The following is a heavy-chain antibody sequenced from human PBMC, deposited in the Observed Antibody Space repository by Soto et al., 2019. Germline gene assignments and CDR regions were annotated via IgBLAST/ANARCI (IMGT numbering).Heavy chain of an antibody. V-gene: IGHV1-69*06. CDR1: GGTFSSYA. CDR2: IIPIFGTA. Sequence: SVKVSCKASGGTFSSYAISWVRQAPGQGLEWMGGIIPIFGTANYAQKFQGRVTITADKSTSTAYMELSSLRSEDTAVYYCASPTRGYLTVSYYYYGMDVWGQGTTVTVSS. D-gene: IGHD2-2*01. CDR3: ASPTRGYLTVSYYYYGMDV. J-gene: IGHJ6*02.